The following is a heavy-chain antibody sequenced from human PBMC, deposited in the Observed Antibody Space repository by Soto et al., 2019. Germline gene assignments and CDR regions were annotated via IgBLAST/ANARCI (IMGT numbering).Heavy chain of an antibody. CDR3: ARHGDYVFDY. CDR1: GFTFSSCX. J-gene: IGHJ4*02. D-gene: IGHD4-17*01. V-gene: IGHV3-7*01. Sequence: GGSLRLSCAASGFTFSSCXMGWVRQAPGKGLEWVANIKEDGSDKYYVDSVKGRFTISRDNAKNSLYLQMNSLRVEDTAVYYCARHGDYVFDYWGQGTLVTVSS. CDR2: IKEDGSDK.